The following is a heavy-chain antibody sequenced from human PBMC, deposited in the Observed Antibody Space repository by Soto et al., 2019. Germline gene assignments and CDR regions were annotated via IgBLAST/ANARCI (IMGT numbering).Heavy chain of an antibody. CDR1: GYTFTSYG. CDR3: ARVSAIFGVVRDYYGMDV. D-gene: IGHD3-3*01. Sequence: ASVKVSCKASGYTFTSYGISWVRQAPGQGLEWMGWISAYNGNTNYAQKLQGRVTMTTDTSTSTAYMELSSLRSEDTAVYYCARVSAIFGVVRDYYGMDVWGQGTTVTVSS. CDR2: ISAYNGNT. V-gene: IGHV1-18*04. J-gene: IGHJ6*02.